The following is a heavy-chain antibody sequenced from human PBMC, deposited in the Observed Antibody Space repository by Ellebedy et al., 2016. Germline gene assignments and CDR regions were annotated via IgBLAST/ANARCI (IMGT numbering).Heavy chain of an antibody. V-gene: IGHV1-2*04. Sequence: ASVKVSCKASGYTFTGYYMHWVRQAPGQGLEWMGWINPNSGGTNYAQKFQGWVTMTRDTSISTAYMELSRLRSDDTAVYYCARANGVAVALYYFDYWGQGTLVTVSS. CDR1: GYTFTGYY. CDR2: INPNSGGT. D-gene: IGHD6-19*01. CDR3: ARANGVAVALYYFDY. J-gene: IGHJ4*02.